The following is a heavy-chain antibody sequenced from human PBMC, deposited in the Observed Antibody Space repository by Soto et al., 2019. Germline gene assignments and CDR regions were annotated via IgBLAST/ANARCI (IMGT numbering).Heavy chain of an antibody. D-gene: IGHD3-22*01. CDR3: ARQIYDSDTGPNFQYYFDS. V-gene: IGHV5-10-1*01. Sequence: GESLKISCKGSGYSFAGYWITWVRQKPGKGLEWMGRIDPSDSQTYYSPSFRGHVTISVTKSITTVFLQWSSLRASDTAMYYCARQIYDSDTGPNFQYYFDSWGKGTPVTVSS. J-gene: IGHJ4*02. CDR1: GYSFAGYW. CDR2: IDPSDSQT.